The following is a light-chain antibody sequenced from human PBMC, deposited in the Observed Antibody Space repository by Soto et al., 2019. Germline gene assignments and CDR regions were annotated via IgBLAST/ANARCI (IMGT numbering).Light chain of an antibody. V-gene: IGLV2-11*01. CDR3: SSYAGSYTDV. J-gene: IGLJ1*01. Sequence: QSALTQPRSVSGSPGQSVTISCTGTSSDVGGYNYVSWYQQHPGKAPKLMIYDVGKRPSGVPDRFSGSKSGNTASLTISGLQAEDEADYYCSSYAGSYTDVFGTGTKLTVL. CDR1: SSDVGGYNY. CDR2: DVG.